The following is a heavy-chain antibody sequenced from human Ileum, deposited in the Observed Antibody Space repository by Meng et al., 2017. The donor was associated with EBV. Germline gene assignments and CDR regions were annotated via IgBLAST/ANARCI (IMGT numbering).Heavy chain of an antibody. D-gene: IGHD3-10*01. V-gene: IGHV1-2*06. CDR3: VRVGYGSGSFRFDY. J-gene: IGHJ4*02. Sequence: VQRVQSGAEVKKPWASVKVSCKASGYTFTGYYMHWVRQAPGQGLEWMGRINPNSGGTNYAQKFQGRVTMTRDTSISTAYMELSRLRSDDTAVYYCVRVGYGSGSFRFDYWGQGTLVTVSS. CDR1: GYTFTGYY. CDR2: INPNSGGT.